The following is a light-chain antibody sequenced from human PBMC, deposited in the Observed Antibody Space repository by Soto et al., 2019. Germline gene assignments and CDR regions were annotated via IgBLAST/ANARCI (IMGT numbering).Light chain of an antibody. Sequence: IQMTQAPSSLAAFVGDRVIITCRSDHSINQYLNWYQQRPGKVPKLLIYAASTLQSGVPSRFSGSGSGRVFTLTINSLQPEDFATYYCQQSYSTLGTFGRGTRVEI. V-gene: IGKV1-39*01. CDR2: AAS. J-gene: IGKJ2*01. CDR3: QQSYSTLGT. CDR1: HSINQY.